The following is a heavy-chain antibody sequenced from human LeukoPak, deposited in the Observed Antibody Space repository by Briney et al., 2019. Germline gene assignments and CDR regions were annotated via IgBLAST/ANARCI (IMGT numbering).Heavy chain of an antibody. Sequence: GASVKVSCKASGYTFTSYYMYWVRQAPGQGLEWMGIINPNRGSTSYAQKFQGRVTMTRDMSTSTVYMELSSLRPEDTAVYYCATGGHVRVYDSSAYYGHYWGQGTLVTVPS. V-gene: IGHV1-46*01. D-gene: IGHD3-22*01. J-gene: IGHJ4*02. CDR3: ATGGHVRVYDSSAYYGHY. CDR1: GYTFTSYY. CDR2: INPNRGST.